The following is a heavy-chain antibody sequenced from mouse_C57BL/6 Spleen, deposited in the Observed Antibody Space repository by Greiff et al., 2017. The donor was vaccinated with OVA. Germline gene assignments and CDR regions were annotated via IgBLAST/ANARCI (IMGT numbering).Heavy chain of an antibody. CDR2: ISDGGSYT. J-gene: IGHJ4*01. CDR1: GFTFSSYA. V-gene: IGHV5-4*01. Sequence: VQLKESGGGLVKPGGSLKLSCAASGFTFSSYAMSWVRQTPEKRLEWVATISDGGSYTYYPDNVKGRFTISRDNAKNNLYLQMSHLKSEDTAMYYCARGFSMDYWGQGTSVTVSS. CDR3: ARGFSMDY.